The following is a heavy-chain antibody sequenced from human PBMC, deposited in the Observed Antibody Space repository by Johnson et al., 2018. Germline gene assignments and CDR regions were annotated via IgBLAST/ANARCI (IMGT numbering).Heavy chain of an antibody. CDR1: GGSFSGYY. Sequence: QVQLQQWGAGLLKPSETLSLTCAVYGGSFSGYYWSWIRQPPGKGLEWIGEINHSGSTNYNPSLKGRVTMSLHTSKNQFSLQLTSVTAADTAVYFCSEGRRKKRVRGTTNLYLDQYHDYMDVWDKGTTVTVSS. J-gene: IGHJ6*03. CDR3: SEGRRKKRVRGTTNLYLDQYHDYMDV. D-gene: IGHD1-14*01. CDR2: INHSGST. V-gene: IGHV4-34*01.